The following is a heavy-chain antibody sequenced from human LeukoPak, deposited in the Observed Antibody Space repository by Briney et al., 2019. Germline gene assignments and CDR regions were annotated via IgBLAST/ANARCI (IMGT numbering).Heavy chain of an antibody. CDR1: GGTFSRFT. D-gene: IGHD3-22*01. J-gene: IGHJ4*02. CDR2: ITPIFGTA. CDR3: AREWGLESSGYYYAY. Sequence: SVTVSCKASGGTFSRFTISWVRQAPGQGFEWMGGITPIFGTANFAQKFQGRVSITADESTSTAFMELSSLRSEDTAVYYCAREWGLESSGYYYAYWGQGTLVTVSS. V-gene: IGHV1-69*13.